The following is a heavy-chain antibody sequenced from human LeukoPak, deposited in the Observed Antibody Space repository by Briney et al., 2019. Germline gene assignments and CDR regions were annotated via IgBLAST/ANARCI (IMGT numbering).Heavy chain of an antibody. J-gene: IGHJ4*02. Sequence: PGGSLRLSCAASGFTFSSYVMSWVRLAPGKGLEWVSAISGSGGSTYYADSVKGRFTISRDNSKNTLYLQVNSLRAEDTAVYYCAKGLTLGFDYWGQGTLVTVSS. CDR3: AKGLTLGFDY. D-gene: IGHD3-3*01. CDR2: ISGSGGST. CDR1: GFTFSSYV. V-gene: IGHV3-23*01.